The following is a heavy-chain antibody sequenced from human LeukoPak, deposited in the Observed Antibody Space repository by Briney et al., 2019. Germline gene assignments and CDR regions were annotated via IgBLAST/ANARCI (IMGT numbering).Heavy chain of an antibody. D-gene: IGHD5-18*01. CDR2: ISGSSGST. Sequence: GGSLRLSCAASGFTFSSCAMSWVRQAPGKGLEWVSAISGSSGSTYYADSVKGRFTISRDNSKNTLYLQMNSLRAEDTAAYYCAKDLEDTAMADYWGQGTLVTVSS. CDR1: GFTFSSCA. CDR3: AKDLEDTAMADY. J-gene: IGHJ4*02. V-gene: IGHV3-23*01.